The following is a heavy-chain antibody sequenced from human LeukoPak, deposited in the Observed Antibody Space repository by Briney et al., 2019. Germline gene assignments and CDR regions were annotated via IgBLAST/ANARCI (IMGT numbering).Heavy chain of an antibody. D-gene: IGHD2-2*01. CDR1: GFTFSDYY. V-gene: IGHV3-11*04. Sequence: GGSLRLSCAASGFTFSDYYMSWIRQAPGKGLEWVSYISSSGSTIYYADSVKGRFTISRDNSKNTLYLQMNSLRAEDTAVYYCAKVARRTSYLRYYYYMDVWGKGTTVTVSS. J-gene: IGHJ6*03. CDR2: ISSSGSTI. CDR3: AKVARRTSYLRYYYYMDV.